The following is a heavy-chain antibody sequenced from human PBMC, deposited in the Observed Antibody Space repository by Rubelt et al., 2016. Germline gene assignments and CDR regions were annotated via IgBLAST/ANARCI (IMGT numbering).Heavy chain of an antibody. V-gene: IGHV4-4*02. CDR1: GGSISSSNW. CDR3: ARQIGYSSASNDY. J-gene: IGHJ4*02. Sequence: QVQLQESGPGLVKPSGTLSLTCAVSGGSISSSNWWSWVRQPPGKGLEWIGEISHTVSTNYNPSIKRRVPISIDRSRNQFSLNLTSVTATDTAMYYCARQIGYSSASNDYWGQGTLVTVSS. D-gene: IGHD5-12*01. CDR2: ISHTVST.